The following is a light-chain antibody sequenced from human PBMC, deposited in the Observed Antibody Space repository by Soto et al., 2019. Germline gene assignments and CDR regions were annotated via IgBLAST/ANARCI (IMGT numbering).Light chain of an antibody. CDR2: RYT. J-gene: IGLJ2*01. V-gene: IGLV1-40*01. CDR3: QSYDSGLSVV. CDR1: SSNIGAGYD. Sequence: QTVVTQPPSVSGAPGQRVTISCTGSSSNIGAGYDVHWYQQLPGTVPKLLIYRYTNRPSGVPDRFSGSKSDTSASLAITGLQAEDEADYYCQSYDSGLSVVFGGGTQLTVL.